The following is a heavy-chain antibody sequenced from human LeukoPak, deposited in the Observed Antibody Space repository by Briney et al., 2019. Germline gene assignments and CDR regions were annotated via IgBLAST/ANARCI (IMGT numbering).Heavy chain of an antibody. Sequence: PGGSLRLSCAASGFTFSSYAMSWVLQAPGKGLEWVSAISGSGGSTYYADSVKGRFTISRDNSKNTLYLQMNSLRAEDTAVYYCAKDFFDYYDSSGYLSDYWGQGTLVTVSS. CDR3: AKDFFDYYDSSGYLSDY. J-gene: IGHJ4*02. CDR2: ISGSGGST. D-gene: IGHD3-22*01. V-gene: IGHV3-23*01. CDR1: GFTFSSYA.